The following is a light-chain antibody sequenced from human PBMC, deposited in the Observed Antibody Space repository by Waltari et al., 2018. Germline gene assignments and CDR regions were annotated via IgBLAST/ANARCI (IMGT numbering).Light chain of an antibody. Sequence: DIVMTQSPDSLAVSLGDRATINCKSSQSLLFSSNNKNYLAWYQQKPGQPPKLLIYWASIRESGVPDRFSDSGSRTDFTLTISSLQAEDVAVYYCQQYDTTPLTFGGGTKVEIK. CDR1: QSLLFSSNNKNY. V-gene: IGKV4-1*01. CDR2: WAS. CDR3: QQYDTTPLT. J-gene: IGKJ4*01.